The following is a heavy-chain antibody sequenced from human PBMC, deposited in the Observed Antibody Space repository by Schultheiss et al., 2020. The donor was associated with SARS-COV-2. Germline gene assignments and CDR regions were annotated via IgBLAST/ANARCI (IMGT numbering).Heavy chain of an antibody. CDR3: ARATTYGSGSYLFDY. CDR2: IYYSGST. J-gene: IGHJ4*02. CDR1: GGSISSYY. Sequence: SETLSLTCTVSGGSISSYYWSWIRQPPGKGLEWIGYIYYSGSTNYNPSLKSRVTISVDTSKNQFSLKLSSVTAADTAVYYCARATTYGSGSYLFDYWGQGTLVTVSS. V-gene: IGHV4-59*08. D-gene: IGHD3-10*01.